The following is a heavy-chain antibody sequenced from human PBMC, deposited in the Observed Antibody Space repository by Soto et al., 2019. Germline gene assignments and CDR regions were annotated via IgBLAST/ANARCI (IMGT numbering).Heavy chain of an antibody. V-gene: IGHV3-66*01. CDR2: IYTGGST. CDR3: AIDYVVSGRFDS. Sequence: EVQLVESGGGLVQPGGSLRLSCAASGFTVSSNYMSWVRQAPGKGLEWVSVIYTGGSTYYADSVKGRFTISRDNSKNTLYLQMNSLSAEDTAVYYFAIDYVVSGRFDSWGPGTLVTVSS. CDR1: GFTVSSNY. J-gene: IGHJ4*02. D-gene: IGHD3-16*01.